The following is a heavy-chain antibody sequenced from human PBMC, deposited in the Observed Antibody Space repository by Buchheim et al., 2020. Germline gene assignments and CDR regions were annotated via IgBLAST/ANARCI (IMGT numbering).Heavy chain of an antibody. CDR3: ARGPATTRTNGILRGYYGMDV. CDR1: GDSVSSNSAA. D-gene: IGHD1-7*01. CDR2: TYYRSKWYN. V-gene: IGHV6-1*01. Sequence: QVQLQQSGPGLVKPSQTLSLTCAISGDSVSSNSAAWNWIRQSPSRGLEWLGRTYYRSKWYNDYAVSVKSRITINPDTSKNPFSLQLNSVTPEDTAVYYCARGPATTRTNGILRGYYGMDVWGQGTT. J-gene: IGHJ6*02.